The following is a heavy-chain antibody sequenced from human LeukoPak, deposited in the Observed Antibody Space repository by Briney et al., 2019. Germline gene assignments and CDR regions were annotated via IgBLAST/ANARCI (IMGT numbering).Heavy chain of an antibody. V-gene: IGHV3-74*01. CDR1: GFTFSSSW. D-gene: IGHD3-3*01. J-gene: IGHJ3*01. Sequence: GSLRLSCAASGFTFSSSWMHWVRQVPGKGLVWVSRISSDGITTNYADSVKGRFTISRDNAKNTVYLQMNSLRAEDTAVYYCARMEVAWGQGTIVTVSS. CDR3: ARMEVA. CDR2: ISSDGITT.